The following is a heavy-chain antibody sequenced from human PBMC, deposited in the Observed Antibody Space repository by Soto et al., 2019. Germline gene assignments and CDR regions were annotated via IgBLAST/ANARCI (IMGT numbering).Heavy chain of an antibody. Sequence: EVQLVESGGGLVQPGGSLRLSCAASGFTFSSYSMNWVRQAPGKGLEWVSYISSSSTTIYYADSVKGRFTISRDNAKKSLYLQMNSMRGEDTAVYYCARDWLASGSYFHYWGQGTLVTVSS. J-gene: IGHJ1*01. V-gene: IGHV3-48*01. CDR2: ISSSSTTI. CDR1: GFTFSSYS. CDR3: ARDWLASGSYFHY. D-gene: IGHD1-26*01.